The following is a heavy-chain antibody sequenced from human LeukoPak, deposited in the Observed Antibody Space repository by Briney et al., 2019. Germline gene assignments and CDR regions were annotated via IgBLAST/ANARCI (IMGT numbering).Heavy chain of an antibody. V-gene: IGHV1-24*01. CDR3: ARAYWDLPYFDY. Sequence: ASVKVSCKVSGYTLTELSMHWVRQAPGKGLEWMGGFDPEDGETIYAQKFQGRVTMTTDTSTSTVYMELRSLRSGDTAVYYCARAYWDLPYFDYWGQGTRFIVSS. CDR2: FDPEDGET. CDR1: GYTLTELS. D-gene: IGHD2-8*02. J-gene: IGHJ4*02.